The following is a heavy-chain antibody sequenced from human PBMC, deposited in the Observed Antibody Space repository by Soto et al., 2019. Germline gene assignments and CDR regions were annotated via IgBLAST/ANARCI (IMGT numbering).Heavy chain of an antibody. D-gene: IGHD2-15*01. CDR1: GGSINSGGSS. CDR2: IYHSGST. Sequence: PSETLSLTCAVFGGSINSGGSSWSWIRQPQGRSLEWIGYIYHSGSTYYNPSLKSRVTISVDRSKNQFSLRLSSVTAADTAVYSCARTPFTYYGLDVWGQGTTFTVS. CDR3: ARTPFTYYGLDV. J-gene: IGHJ6*02. V-gene: IGHV4-30-2*01.